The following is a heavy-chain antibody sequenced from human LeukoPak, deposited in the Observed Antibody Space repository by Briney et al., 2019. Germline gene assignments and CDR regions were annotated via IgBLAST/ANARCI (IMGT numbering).Heavy chain of an antibody. CDR1: GYTFIRYA. V-gene: IGHV1-3*01. D-gene: IGHD6-19*01. CDR2: INAGNGNT. Sequence: ASVKVSCKASGYTFIRYAMHCVRQAPGQRLEWMGWINAGNGNTKYSQKFQGRVTITRDTSASTAYMELRSLRSEDTAVYYCGRFSEDYYYYYGMDVWVQGTTVTVSS. J-gene: IGHJ6*02. CDR3: GRFSEDYYYYYGMDV.